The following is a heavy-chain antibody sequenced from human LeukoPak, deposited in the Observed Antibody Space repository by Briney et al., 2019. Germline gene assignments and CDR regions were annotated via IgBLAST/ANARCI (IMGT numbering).Heavy chain of an antibody. CDR1: GGSISNYD. J-gene: IGHJ4*02. D-gene: IGHD5-18*01. CDR3: ARVGAAMDNFDY. V-gene: IGHV4-59*01. Sequence: PSETLSLTCTVSGGSISNYDWSWIRQFPRKGLEWTGYIYNSGSTNYNPSLKSRVTISKDTSKNRFSLKLSSVTAADTAVYYCARVGAAMDNFDYWGQGTLVTVS. CDR2: IYNSGST.